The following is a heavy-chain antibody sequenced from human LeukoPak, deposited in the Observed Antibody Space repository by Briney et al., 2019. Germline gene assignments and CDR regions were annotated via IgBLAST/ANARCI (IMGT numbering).Heavy chain of an antibody. J-gene: IGHJ4*02. CDR3: AKDPYYYDSSGYYPVDY. CDR1: GFTFSSYG. D-gene: IGHD3-22*01. CDR2: ISYDGSNK. Sequence: PGGSLRLSCAASGFTFSSYGMHWVRQAPGKGLEWVAVISYDGSNKYYADSVKGRFTISRDNSKNTLYLQMNSLRAEDTAVYYCAKDPYYYDSSGYYPVDYWGQGTLVTVSS. V-gene: IGHV3-30*18.